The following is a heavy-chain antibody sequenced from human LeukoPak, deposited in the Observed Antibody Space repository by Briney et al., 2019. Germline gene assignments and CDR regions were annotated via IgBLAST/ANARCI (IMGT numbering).Heavy chain of an antibody. D-gene: IGHD2-8*01. V-gene: IGHV3-9*01. CDR2: ISWNSGSI. Sequence: GGSLRLSCAASGFTFDDYAMHWVRQAPGKGLEWVSGISWNSGSIGYADSVKGRFTISRDNAKNSLYLQMNSLRAEDTAVYYCARAPNGVCYTEYDYWGQGTLVTVSS. J-gene: IGHJ4*02. CDR3: ARAPNGVCYTEYDY. CDR1: GFTFDDYA.